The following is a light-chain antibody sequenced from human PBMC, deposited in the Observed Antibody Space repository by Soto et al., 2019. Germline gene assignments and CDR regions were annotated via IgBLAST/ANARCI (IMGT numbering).Light chain of an antibody. CDR2: EVS. CDR3: SSLTTSATGV. Sequence: QSVLTQPASVSGSPGQSITISCTGTSSDVGGYNYVSWYQQHPGKAPKLMIYEVSNRPSGVSNRFSGSKSGNTASLTISGLQAEDEADYFCSSLTTSATGVIGGGTKLTVL. V-gene: IGLV2-14*01. CDR1: SSDVGGYNY. J-gene: IGLJ3*02.